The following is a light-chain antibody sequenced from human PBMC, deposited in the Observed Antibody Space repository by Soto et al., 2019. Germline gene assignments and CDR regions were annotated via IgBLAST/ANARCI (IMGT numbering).Light chain of an antibody. CDR2: DVT. CDR3: SSYTASRTLE. CDR1: SSEVGGYNY. V-gene: IGLV2-14*03. J-gene: IGLJ2*01. Sequence: QSALTQPASVSGSPGQSITISCTGTSSEVGGYNYVSWHQHHPGKAPKLMIYDVTYRPSGVSNRFSGSKSGNTASLTISGLQAEDEADYYCSSYTASRTLEIGGGTKLTVL.